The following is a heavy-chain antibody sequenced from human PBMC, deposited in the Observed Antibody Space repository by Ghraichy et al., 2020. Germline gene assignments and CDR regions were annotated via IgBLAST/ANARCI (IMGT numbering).Heavy chain of an antibody. J-gene: IGHJ4*02. Sequence: SQTLSLTCTVSGGSISSSSYYWGWIRQPPGKGLEWIGSIYYSGSTYYNPSLKSRVTISVDTSKNQFSLKLSSVTAADTAVYYCARHPALLTGYDYVWGSYRSHPFDYWGQGTLVTVSS. CDR2: IYYSGST. D-gene: IGHD3-16*02. CDR1: GGSISSSSYY. V-gene: IGHV4-39*01. CDR3: ARHPALLTGYDYVWGSYRSHPFDY.